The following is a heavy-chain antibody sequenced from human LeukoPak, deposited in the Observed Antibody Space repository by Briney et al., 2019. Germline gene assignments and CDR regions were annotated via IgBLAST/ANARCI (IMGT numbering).Heavy chain of an antibody. CDR1: GFPVSGTH. CDR2: IYTGGTT. J-gene: IGHJ4*02. CDR3: ARDQATVGGRLDS. D-gene: IGHD3-16*01. Sequence: PGGSLRLSCAATGFPVSGTHMSWVRQAPGKGLEWVSAIYTGGTTYYADSVMGRFTVSRDNSKNTLYLQLNSLRAEDTAVYYFARDQATVGGRLDSWGQGTLVTVSS. V-gene: IGHV3-53*01.